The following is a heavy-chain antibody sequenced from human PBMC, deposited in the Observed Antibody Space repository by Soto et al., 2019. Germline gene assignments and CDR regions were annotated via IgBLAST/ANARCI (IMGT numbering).Heavy chain of an antibody. D-gene: IGHD1-1*01. CDR2: IRSKANSYAT. J-gene: IGHJ6*02. CDR1: GFTFSGSA. Sequence: GGSLRLSCAASGFTFSGSAMQWVRQASGKGLEWVGRIRSKANSYATAYAASVKGRFTISRDDSKNTAYLQMNSLKTEDTAVYYCTRHTDWNYDSYYGMDVWRQGTTVTVSS. CDR3: TRHTDWNYDSYYGMDV. V-gene: IGHV3-73*01.